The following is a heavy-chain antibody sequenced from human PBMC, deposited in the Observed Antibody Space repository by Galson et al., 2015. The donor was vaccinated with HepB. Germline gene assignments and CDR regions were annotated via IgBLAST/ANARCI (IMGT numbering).Heavy chain of an antibody. J-gene: IGHJ3*02. Sequence: SVKVSCKASGGTFSSYAISWVRQAPGQGLEWMGGIIPILGIANYAQKFQGRVTITADKSTSTAYMELSSLRSEDTAVYYCARGGSGWFMVAFDIWGQGTMVTVSS. CDR3: ARGGSGWFMVAFDI. D-gene: IGHD6-19*01. V-gene: IGHV1-69*10. CDR1: GGTFSSYA. CDR2: IIPILGIA.